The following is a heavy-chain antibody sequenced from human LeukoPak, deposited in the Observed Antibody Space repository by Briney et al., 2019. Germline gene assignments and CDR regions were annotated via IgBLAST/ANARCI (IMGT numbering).Heavy chain of an antibody. J-gene: IGHJ6*03. V-gene: IGHV3-30*04. D-gene: IGHD2-8*01. Sequence: PGGSLRLSCAASGFTISNYDMHWVRQAPGKGLEWVAVISYSGGNTNYADSVKGRFTISRDNSKSTLYLQMNSLRVEDTAIYSCARGKKECTNGICYMKNQYYMDIWGEGTTVIVSS. CDR2: ISYSGGNT. CDR1: GFTISNYD. CDR3: ARGKKECTNGICYMKNQYYMDI.